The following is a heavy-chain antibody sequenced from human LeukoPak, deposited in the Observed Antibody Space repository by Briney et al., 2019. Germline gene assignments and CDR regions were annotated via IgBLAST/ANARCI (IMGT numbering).Heavy chain of an antibody. CDR3: ARAGNNWSFDY. D-gene: IGHD1-1*01. CDR2: IYYRGNT. CDR1: GDSVSIYY. V-gene: IGHV4-59*02. J-gene: IGHJ4*02. Sequence: SQTLSLTCTVSGDSVSIYYWSWIRQPPGKGLEWIGYIYYRGNTNYNPSLKSRVTMAVDTSKNQFSLKVSSVTAADTAVYYCARAGNNWSFDYWGQGTLVTVSS.